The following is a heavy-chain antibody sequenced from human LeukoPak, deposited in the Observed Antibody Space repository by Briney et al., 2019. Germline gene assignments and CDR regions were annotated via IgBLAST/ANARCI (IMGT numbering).Heavy chain of an antibody. CDR1: GFTFSSYS. CDR3: ARDQVEGTYYDILTGYYNAPPRGDY. CDR2: ISSSSSYI. V-gene: IGHV3-21*01. D-gene: IGHD3-9*01. J-gene: IGHJ4*02. Sequence: GGSLRLSCAASGFTFSSYSMNWVRQAPGEGLEWVSSISSSSSYIYYADSVKGRFTISRDNAKNSLYLQMNSLRAEDTAVYYCARDQVEGTYYDILTGYYNAPPRGDYWGQGTLVTVSS.